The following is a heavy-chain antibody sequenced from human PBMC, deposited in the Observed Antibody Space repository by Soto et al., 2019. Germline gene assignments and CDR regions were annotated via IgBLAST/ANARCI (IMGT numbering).Heavy chain of an antibody. V-gene: IGHV1-69*01. D-gene: IGHD2-2*01. CDR1: VGTFSSYA. CDR2: IIPISDTT. Sequence: QVQLVQSGAEVKKPGSSVKVSCKASVGTFSSYAISWVRQAPGQGLEWMGGIIPISDTTNYAQKFQGRVTITADESTSTAYMELSSLRSEDTAVYYCARSQGSSTSLDIYYDYYYGMDVWGQGTTVTVSS. J-gene: IGHJ6*02. CDR3: ARSQGSSTSLDIYYDYYYGMDV.